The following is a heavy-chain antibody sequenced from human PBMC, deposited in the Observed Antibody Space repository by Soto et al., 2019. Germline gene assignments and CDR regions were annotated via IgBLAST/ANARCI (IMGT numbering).Heavy chain of an antibody. CDR3: ARPYSSGWKESHPDY. J-gene: IGHJ4*02. CDR2: ISYDGSNK. D-gene: IGHD6-19*01. CDR1: VFTFSSYA. V-gene: IGHV3-30-3*01. Sequence: QVQLVESGGVVFQPGRSLRLSCAASVFTFSSYAMHWVRQAPGKGLEWVAVISYDGSNKYYADSVKGRFTISRDNFKNTLSLQMNSLRAEDTAGYYCARPYSSGWKESHPDYWGQGNLGNGSS.